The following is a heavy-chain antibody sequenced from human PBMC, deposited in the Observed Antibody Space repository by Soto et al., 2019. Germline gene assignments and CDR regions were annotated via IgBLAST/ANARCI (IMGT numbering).Heavy chain of an antibody. CDR3: ARDFRSGIYGMDV. CDR1: GFTFSSYA. J-gene: IGHJ6*02. CDR2: ISYDGSNK. D-gene: IGHD3-10*01. Sequence: GGSLRLSCAASGFTFSSYAMHWVRQAPGKGLEWVAVISYDGSNKYYADSVKGRFTISRDNSKNTLYLQMNSLRAEDTAVYYCARDFRSGIYGMDVWGQGTTVTVSS. V-gene: IGHV3-30-3*01.